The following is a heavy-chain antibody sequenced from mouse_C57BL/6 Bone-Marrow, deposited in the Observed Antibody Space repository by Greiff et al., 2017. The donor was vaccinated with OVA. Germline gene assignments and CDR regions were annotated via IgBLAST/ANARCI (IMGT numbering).Heavy chain of an antibody. V-gene: IGHV1-69*01. CDR1: GYTFTSYC. J-gene: IGHJ4*01. D-gene: IGHD2-12*01. CDR2: LDPSDSYT. CDR3: ARDFTTGGLYYYAMDD. Sequence: QVQLQQPGAELVMPGASVKLSCKASGYTFTSYCMHWVKQRPGQGLEWIGELDPSDSYTNYNQKFTGKSTLTVDKSSSTAYMQLSSLTSEDSAVYYCARDFTTGGLYYYAMDDWGQGTSVTVSS.